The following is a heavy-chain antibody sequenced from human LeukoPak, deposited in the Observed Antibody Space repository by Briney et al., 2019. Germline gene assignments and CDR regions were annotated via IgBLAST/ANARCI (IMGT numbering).Heavy chain of an antibody. CDR1: GFTFSSYW. CDR3: ARDLESEDYYYYYGMDV. V-gene: IGHV3-74*01. J-gene: IGHJ6*02. CDR2: INSDGSST. Sequence: GGSLRLSCAASGFTFSSYWMHWVRQAPGKGLVWVSRINSDGSSTSYADSVKGRFTISRDNAKNTLYLQMNSLRAEDTAVYYCARDLESEDYYYYYGMDVWGQGTTVTVSS.